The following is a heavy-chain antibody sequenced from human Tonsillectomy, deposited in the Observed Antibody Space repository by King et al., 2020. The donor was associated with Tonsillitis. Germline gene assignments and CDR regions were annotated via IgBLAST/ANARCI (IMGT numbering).Heavy chain of an antibody. CDR1: GFTFSIYS. Sequence: VQLVESGGGLVQPGGSLRLSCAASGFTFSIYSMSWVRQAPGKGLEWVANIKQHGSEKYYVDSVKGRFTISRDNPKNSLYLQMNSLRAEDTAVYYCARGDYYYDSSGYSIFDYWGQGTLVTVSS. CDR3: ARGDYYYDSSGYSIFDY. V-gene: IGHV3-7*01. D-gene: IGHD3-22*01. CDR2: IKQHGSEK. J-gene: IGHJ4*02.